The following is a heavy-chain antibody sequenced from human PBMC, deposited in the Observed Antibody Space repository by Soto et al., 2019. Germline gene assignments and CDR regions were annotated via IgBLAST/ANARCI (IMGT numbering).Heavy chain of an antibody. CDR2: ISGSGGST. Sequence: LRLSCAASGFTFSSYAMSWVRQAPGKGLEWVSAISGSGGSTYYADSVKGRFTISRDNSKNTLYLQMNSLRAEDTAVYYCAKELGGSYLTDYYYYYYGMDVWGQGTTVTVS. V-gene: IGHV3-23*01. CDR1: GFTFSSYA. J-gene: IGHJ6*02. CDR3: AKELGGSYLTDYYYYYYGMDV. D-gene: IGHD1-26*01.